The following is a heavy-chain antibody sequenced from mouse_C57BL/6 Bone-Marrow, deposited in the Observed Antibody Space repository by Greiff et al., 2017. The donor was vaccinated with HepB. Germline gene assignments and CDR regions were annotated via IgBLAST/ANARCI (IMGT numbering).Heavy chain of an antibody. J-gene: IGHJ3*01. CDR3: ARDYYGSSYGFAY. V-gene: IGHV1-54*01. CDR2: INPGSGGT. CDR1: GYAFTNYL. D-gene: IGHD1-1*01. Sequence: QVQLQQSGAELVRPGTSVKVSCKASGYAFTNYLIEWVKQRPGQCLEWIGVINPGSGGTNYNEKFKCKATLTADQSSSTAYMQLSRLTSEDSAVYFCARDYYGSSYGFAYWGQGTLVTVSA.